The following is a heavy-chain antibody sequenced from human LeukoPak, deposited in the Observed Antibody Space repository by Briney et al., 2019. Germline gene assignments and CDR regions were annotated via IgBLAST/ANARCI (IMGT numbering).Heavy chain of an antibody. CDR2: IYYSGNT. D-gene: IGHD6-13*01. V-gene: IGHV4-39*01. CDR3: ARQLRTAAGSEY. Sequence: PSVTLSLTCTVSGGSISSSSYYWGWIRQPPGKGLEWIGSIYYSGNTYYNTSLKSRVTISVDTSRNRFSLKLSSVTAADTALYYCARQLRTAAGSEYWGQGTLVTVYS. J-gene: IGHJ4*02. CDR1: GGSISSSSYY.